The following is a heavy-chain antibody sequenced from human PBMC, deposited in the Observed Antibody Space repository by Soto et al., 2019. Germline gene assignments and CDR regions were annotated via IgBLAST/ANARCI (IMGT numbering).Heavy chain of an antibody. CDR1: GFTFSSYG. CDR2: IWYDGSNK. V-gene: IGHV3-33*01. CDR3: ARDGDYDFWSGYPNPFDY. Sequence: GGSLRLSCAASGFTFSSYGMHWVRQAPGKGLEWVAVIWYDGSNKYYADSVNGRFTISRDNSKNTLYLQMNSLRAEDTAVYYCARDGDYDFWSGYPNPFDYWGQGTLVTVSS. J-gene: IGHJ4*02. D-gene: IGHD3-3*01.